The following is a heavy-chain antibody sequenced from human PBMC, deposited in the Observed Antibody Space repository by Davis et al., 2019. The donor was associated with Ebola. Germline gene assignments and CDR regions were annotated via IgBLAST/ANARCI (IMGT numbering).Heavy chain of an antibody. Sequence: GESLKISCAASGFTFSNYAMSWVRQAPGKGLEWVSGISDSGGSTHYADSMKGRFTISRDNSKNTLYLQMNSLRAEDTAVYYCAKGSVTIFGVAPDYYGMDVWGKGTTVTVSS. CDR2: ISDSGGST. CDR3: AKGSVTIFGVAPDYYGMDV. J-gene: IGHJ6*04. V-gene: IGHV3-23*01. D-gene: IGHD3-3*01. CDR1: GFTFSNYA.